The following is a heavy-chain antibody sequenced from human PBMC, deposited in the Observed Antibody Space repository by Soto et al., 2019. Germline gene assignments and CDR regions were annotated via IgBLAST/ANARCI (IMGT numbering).Heavy chain of an antibody. D-gene: IGHD3-3*01. J-gene: IGHJ6*02. CDR1: GGSVSSGSYY. V-gene: IGHV4-61*01. CDR2: IYYSGST. Sequence: ASETLSLTCTVSGGSVSSGSYYWSWIRQPPGKGLEWIGYIYYSGSTNYNPSLKSRVTISVDTSKNQFSLKLSSVTAADTAVYYCARDPLILEWLLPYYYGMGVWGQGTTVTVSS. CDR3: ARDPLILEWLLPYYYGMGV.